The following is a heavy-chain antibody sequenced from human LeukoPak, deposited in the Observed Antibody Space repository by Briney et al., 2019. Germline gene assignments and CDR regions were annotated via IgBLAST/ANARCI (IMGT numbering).Heavy chain of an antibody. CDR2: IVVGSGNT. J-gene: IGHJ4*02. CDR3: AAPGPEYSSGWYPYFDY. D-gene: IGHD6-19*01. CDR1: GFTFTSSA. V-gene: IGHV1-58*01. Sequence: SVKVSCKASGFTFTSSAVQWVRQARGQRLEWIGWIVVGSGNTNYAQKFQERVTITRDMSTSTAYMEPSSLRSEDTAVYYCAAPGPEYSSGWYPYFDYWGQGTLVTVSS.